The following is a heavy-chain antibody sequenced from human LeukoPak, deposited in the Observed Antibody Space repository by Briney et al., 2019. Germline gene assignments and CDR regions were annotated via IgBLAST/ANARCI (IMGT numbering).Heavy chain of an antibody. D-gene: IGHD1-26*01. CDR1: GFTFSSYA. Sequence: GGSLRLSCAASGFTFSSYAMSRVRQAPGKGLEWVSGVSGSGDNTNYADSVKGRFTISRDNSQNTLYLQMDSLRAEDTAVYYCARRGPTTGSYYYWGQGTLVAVSS. J-gene: IGHJ4*02. CDR3: ARRGPTTGSYYY. V-gene: IGHV3-23*01. CDR2: VSGSGDNT.